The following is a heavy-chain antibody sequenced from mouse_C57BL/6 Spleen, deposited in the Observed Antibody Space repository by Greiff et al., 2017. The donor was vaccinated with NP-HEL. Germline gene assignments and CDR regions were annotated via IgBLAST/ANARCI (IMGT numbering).Heavy chain of an antibody. Sequence: EVQLQQSGPELVKPGASVKIPCKASGYTFTDYNMDWVKQSHGKSLEWIGDINPNNGGTIYNQKFKGKDTLPVDKSSSTAYMELRSLTSEDTAVYYCARLEDYDWYFDVWGTGTTVTVSS. CDR3: ARLEDYDWYFDV. CDR1: GYTFTDYN. D-gene: IGHD2-4*01. J-gene: IGHJ1*03. CDR2: INPNNGGT. V-gene: IGHV1-18*01.